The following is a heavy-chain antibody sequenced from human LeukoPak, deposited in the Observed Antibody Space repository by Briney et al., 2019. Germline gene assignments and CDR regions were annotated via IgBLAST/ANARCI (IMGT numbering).Heavy chain of an antibody. V-gene: IGHV4-39*01. CDR2: IYYSGST. J-gene: IGHJ5*02. CDR1: GGSISSSSYY. Sequence: SETLSLTCTVSGGSISSSSYYWGWIRQPPGKGLEWIGSIYYSGSTYYNPSLKSRVTISVDTSKNQFSLKLSSVTAADTAVYYCARPKRRGLRSPVNPWGQGTLVTVSS. CDR3: ARPKRRGLRSPVNP. D-gene: IGHD5-12*01.